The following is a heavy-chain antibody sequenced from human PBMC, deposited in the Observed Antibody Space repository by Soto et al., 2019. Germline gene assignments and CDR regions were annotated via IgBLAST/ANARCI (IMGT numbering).Heavy chain of an antibody. CDR1: GGSISSGDYY. V-gene: IGHV4-30-4*01. J-gene: IGHJ4*02. CDR3: ARALYYDSSGLVY. D-gene: IGHD3-22*01. Sequence: PSETLSLTCTVSGGSISSGDYYCSWIRQPPGKGLEWLGYIYYSGNTYYNPSLKSRVTISVDTSKNQFSLKLSSVTAADTAVYYCARALYYDSSGLVYWGQGTLVTVSS. CDR2: IYYSGNT.